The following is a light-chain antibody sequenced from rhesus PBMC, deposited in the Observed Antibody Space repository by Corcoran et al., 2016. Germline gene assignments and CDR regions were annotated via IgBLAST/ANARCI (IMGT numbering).Light chain of an antibody. CDR1: QDITND. CDR2: ETS. V-gene: IGKV1-80*01. Sequence: DIQVTQSPSSLSASVGDRVTITCRASQDITNDLAWYQQKPGEIPKLLVYETSTLHNGIPSRFSGSGSGTVFPLTFSSLQSEDIGTYYCHHYYDTPWTFGQGTKVEIK. CDR3: HHYYDTPWT. J-gene: IGKJ1*01.